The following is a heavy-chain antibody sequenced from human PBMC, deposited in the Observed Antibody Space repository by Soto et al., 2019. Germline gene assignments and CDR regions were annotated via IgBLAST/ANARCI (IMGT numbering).Heavy chain of an antibody. CDR2: ISPDGGWI. CDR1: RFTFSSYW. J-gene: IGHJ4*02. V-gene: IGHV3-74*01. Sequence: GGSLRLSCGTARFTFSSYWMHWVRQAPGKGLVWVSRISPDGGWINYADSVKGRFTISRDNSKNTLYPQMNSLRAEDTAVYYWAKDSIAARPLYFDYWGQGTLVTVSS. CDR3: AKDSIAARPLYFDY. D-gene: IGHD6-6*01.